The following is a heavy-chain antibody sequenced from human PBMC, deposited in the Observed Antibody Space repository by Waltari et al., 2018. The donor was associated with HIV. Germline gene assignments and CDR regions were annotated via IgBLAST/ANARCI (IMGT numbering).Heavy chain of an antibody. CDR3: ARESSYGSGTYFDY. V-gene: IGHV3-33*01. J-gene: IGHJ4*02. Sequence: QVQLVESGGGVVQPGRSLRLSCAASGFTFSSYGMHWVRQAPGKGLGWVAVIWYDGSNKYYADSVKGRFTISRDNSKNTLYLQMNSLRAEDTAVYYCARESSYGSGTYFDYWGQGTLVTVSS. CDR2: IWYDGSNK. D-gene: IGHD3-10*01. CDR1: GFTFSSYG.